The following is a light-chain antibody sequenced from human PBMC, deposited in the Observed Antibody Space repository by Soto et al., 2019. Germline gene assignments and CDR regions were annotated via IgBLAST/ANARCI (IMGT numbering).Light chain of an antibody. Sequence: EIVMTQSPATLSVSPGERATLSCRASQSVSTNLAWYQQKPGQSPRLLIYGTSTRATGVPARFSGGGSGTEFTLTINRLQSEDFAVYFCHQYNFWPTFGQGTKVEFK. CDR2: GTS. CDR3: HQYNFWPT. J-gene: IGKJ1*01. CDR1: QSVSTN. V-gene: IGKV3-15*01.